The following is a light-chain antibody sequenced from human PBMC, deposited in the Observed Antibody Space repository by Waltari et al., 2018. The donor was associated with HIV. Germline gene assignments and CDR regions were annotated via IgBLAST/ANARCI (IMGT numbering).Light chain of an antibody. Sequence: QSVLTQPPSVSGATGQRGTVACSGSSSSIGRGDVCWYQQLPGAAPKLVIYRTDQRPSGVPHRFSGSKSGTSASLAISGLRSEDEAVYYCGAWNGSPSGPVFGGGTKLTVL. CDR3: GAWNGSPSGPV. CDR1: SSSIGRGD. J-gene: IGLJ3*02. V-gene: IGLV1-47*01. CDR2: RTD.